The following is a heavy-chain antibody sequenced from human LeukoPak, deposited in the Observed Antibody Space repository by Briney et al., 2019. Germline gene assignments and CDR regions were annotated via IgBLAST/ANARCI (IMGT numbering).Heavy chain of an antibody. CDR2: IYYSGSI. J-gene: IGHJ5*02. D-gene: IGHD3-22*01. V-gene: IGHV4-30-4*08. CDR1: GGSISSGDYY. Sequence: SETLSLTCTVSGGSISSGDYYWIWIRQPPGKALEWIGYIYYSGSIYYNSSLKSRVTISLDTSKNQFPLQLSSVTAADTAVYYCASRTYYYDSSGPFNWFDPWGQGTLVTVSS. CDR3: ASRTYYYDSSGPFNWFDP.